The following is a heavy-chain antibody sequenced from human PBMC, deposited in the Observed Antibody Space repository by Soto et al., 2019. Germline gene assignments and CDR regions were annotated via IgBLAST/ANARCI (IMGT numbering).Heavy chain of an antibody. CDR1: GGSLSGATYS. V-gene: IGHV4-30-2*01. CDR2: IFPSWTT. Sequence: SETLSLTCGVSGGSLSGATYSWNWIRQPPGKCLEWIGYIFPSWTTYYNPSLKSRVSISIDVSKNQFSLSLRSLTAADTAVYYCARRLEFDYWSQGTLVTVPQ. CDR3: ARRLEFDY. J-gene: IGHJ4*02. D-gene: IGHD1-1*01.